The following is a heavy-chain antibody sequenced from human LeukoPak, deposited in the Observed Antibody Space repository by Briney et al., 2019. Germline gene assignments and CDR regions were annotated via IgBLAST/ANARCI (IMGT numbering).Heavy chain of an antibody. D-gene: IGHD6-13*01. CDR1: GGSISSSSYY. V-gene: IGHV4-39*01. J-gene: IGHJ5*02. Sequence: PSETLSLTCTVSGGSISSSSYYWGWIRQPPGKGLEWIGSIYYSGSTYYNPSLKSRVTISVDTSKNQFSLKLSSVTAADTAVYYCARGLWQPAEPLNWFDPWGQGTLVTVSS. CDR2: IYYSGST. CDR3: ARGLWQPAEPLNWFDP.